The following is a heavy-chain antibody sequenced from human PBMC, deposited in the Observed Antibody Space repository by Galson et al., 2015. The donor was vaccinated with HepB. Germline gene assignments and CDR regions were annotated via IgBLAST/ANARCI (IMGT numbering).Heavy chain of an antibody. J-gene: IGHJ4*02. D-gene: IGHD3-10*01. CDR1: GYTFTNFG. CDR2: INTYSGRT. CDR3: ARSGWPKLHVTVNMEY. V-gene: IGHV1-18*01. Sequence: SVKVSCKASGYTFTNFGISWVRQAPGQGLEWMGWINTYSGRTNYPQKFQGRVTMTTGTSTSTAYMEVRSLSSDGPAVYFCARSGWPKLHVTVNMEYWGQGTLVTVSS.